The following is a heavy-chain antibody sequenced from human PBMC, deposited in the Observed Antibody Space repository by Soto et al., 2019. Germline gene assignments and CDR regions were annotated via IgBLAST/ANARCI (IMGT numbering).Heavy chain of an antibody. Sequence: ASVKVSCKASGYTFTSYGISWVRQAPGQGLEWMGWISAYNGNTNYAQKLQGRVTMTTDTSTSTAYMELRSLRSDDTAVYYCARVLPVTRSGYYHNANGAPEFDYWGQGTLVTVPQ. CDR1: GYTFTSYG. D-gene: IGHD3-3*01. CDR2: ISAYNGNT. CDR3: ARVLPVTRSGYYHNANGAPEFDY. V-gene: IGHV1-18*01. J-gene: IGHJ4*02.